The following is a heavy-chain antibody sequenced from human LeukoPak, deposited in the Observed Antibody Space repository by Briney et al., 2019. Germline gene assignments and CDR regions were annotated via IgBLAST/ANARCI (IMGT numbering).Heavy chain of an antibody. CDR2: MNPNSGNT. V-gene: IGHV1-8*01. D-gene: IGHD3-16*02. J-gene: IGHJ4*02. CDR3: ARKPRRAYDYVWGSYRYNPTYYFDY. CDR1: GYTFTSYD. Sequence: ASVKVSCKASGYTFTSYDINWVRQATGQGLEWMGWMNPNSGNTGYAQKFQGRVTMTRNTSISTAYMELSSLRSEDTAVYYCARKPRRAYDYVWGSYRYNPTYYFDYWGQGTLVTVSS.